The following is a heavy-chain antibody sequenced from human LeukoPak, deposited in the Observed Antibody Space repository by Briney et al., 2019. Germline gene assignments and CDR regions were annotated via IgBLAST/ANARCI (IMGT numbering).Heavy chain of an antibody. CDR3: ARAPSITMIVVVTQTHAFDI. CDR2: IYYSGST. J-gene: IGHJ3*02. Sequence: SETLSLTCTVSGGSISSGGYYWSWIRQHPGKGLEWIGYIYYSGSTYYNPSLKGRVTLSVDTSKNQFSLKLSSVTAADTAVYYCARAPSITMIVVVTQTHAFDIWGQGTMVTVSS. D-gene: IGHD3-22*01. CDR1: GGSISSGGYY. V-gene: IGHV4-31*03.